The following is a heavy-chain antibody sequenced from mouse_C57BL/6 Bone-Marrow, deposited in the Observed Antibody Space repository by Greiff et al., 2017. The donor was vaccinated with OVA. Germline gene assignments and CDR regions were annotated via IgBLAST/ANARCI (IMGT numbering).Heavy chain of an antibody. Sequence: QVQLKQPGAELVKPGASVKLSCKASGYTFTSYWMQWVKQRPGQGLEWIGEIDPSDSYTNYNQKFKGKATLTVDTSSSTAYMQLSSLTSEDSAVYYCASLYYDYSHWYFDVWGTGTTVTVSS. D-gene: IGHD2-4*01. V-gene: IGHV1-50*01. CDR1: GYTFTSYW. J-gene: IGHJ1*03. CDR2: IDPSDSYT. CDR3: ASLYYDYSHWYFDV.